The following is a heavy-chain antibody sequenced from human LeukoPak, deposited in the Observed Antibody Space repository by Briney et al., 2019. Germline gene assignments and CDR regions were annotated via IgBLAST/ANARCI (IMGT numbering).Heavy chain of an antibody. Sequence: GASVKVSCKASGYTFTGYYMHWVRQAPGQGLEWMGRINPNSGGTNYAQKFQGRVTMTRDTSISTAYRELSRLRSDDTAVYYCARDGIYCSSTSCYEPGWFDPWGQGTLVTVCS. CDR2: INPNSGGT. CDR1: GYTFTGYY. CDR3: ARDGIYCSSTSCYEPGWFDP. J-gene: IGHJ5*02. V-gene: IGHV1-2*06. D-gene: IGHD2-2*01.